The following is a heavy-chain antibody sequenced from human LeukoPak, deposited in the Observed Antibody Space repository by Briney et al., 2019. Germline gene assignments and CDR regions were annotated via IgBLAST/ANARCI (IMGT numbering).Heavy chain of an antibody. CDR1: GGSISSSSYY. CDR3: ARRGVMPPYNWFDP. J-gene: IGHJ5*02. CDR2: IYYSGSI. V-gene: IGHV4-39*01. D-gene: IGHD3-16*01. Sequence: PSETLSLTCTVSGGSISSSSYYWGWIRQPPGKGLEWIGSIYYSGSIYYNPSLKSRVTISVDTSKNQFSLKLSSVTAADTAVYYCARRGVMPPYNWFDPWGQGTLVTVSS.